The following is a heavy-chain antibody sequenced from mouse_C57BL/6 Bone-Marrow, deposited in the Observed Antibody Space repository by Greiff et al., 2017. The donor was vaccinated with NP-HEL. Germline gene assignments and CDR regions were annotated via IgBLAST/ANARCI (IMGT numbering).Heavy chain of an antibody. CDR2: ISDGGSYT. V-gene: IGHV5-4*01. CDR1: GFTFSSYA. CDR3: ARDPSVGFAY. Sequence: DVQLVESGGGLVKPGGSLKLSCAASGFTFSSYAMSWVRQTPEKRLEWVATISDGGSYTYYPDNVKGRFTISRDNAKNNLYLQMSHLKSEDTAMYYCARDPSVGFAYWGQGTLVTVSA. J-gene: IGHJ3*01. D-gene: IGHD2-10*02.